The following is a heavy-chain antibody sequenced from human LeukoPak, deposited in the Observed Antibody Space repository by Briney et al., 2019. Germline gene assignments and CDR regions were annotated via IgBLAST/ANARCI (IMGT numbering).Heavy chain of an antibody. Sequence: SETLSLTCAVYGGSFSGYYWSWIRQPPGKGLEWIGEINHSGSTNYNPSLKSRVTMSVDTSKNQFSLKLNSVTAADTAVYYCARVYLYCSSTSCFKYYFDYWGQGTLVTVSS. V-gene: IGHV4-34*01. D-gene: IGHD2-2*01. CDR3: ARVYLYCSSTSCFKYYFDY. J-gene: IGHJ4*02. CDR1: GGSFSGYY. CDR2: INHSGST.